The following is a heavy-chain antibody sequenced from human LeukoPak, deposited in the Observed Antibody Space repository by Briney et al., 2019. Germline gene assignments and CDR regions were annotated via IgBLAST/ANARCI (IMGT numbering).Heavy chain of an antibody. V-gene: IGHV4-59*01. CDR3: ARDRTGTYDY. J-gene: IGHJ4*02. Sequence: SETPSLTCTVSGGSISGFFRSWIRQRPGKGLERLGYIYYSGITNYNPSPQSRVTISSDTSKNQVSLKLSCVTAADTAVYYCARDRTGTYDYWGQGTLVTVSS. CDR2: IYYSGIT. CDR1: GGSISGFF. D-gene: IGHD1-1*01.